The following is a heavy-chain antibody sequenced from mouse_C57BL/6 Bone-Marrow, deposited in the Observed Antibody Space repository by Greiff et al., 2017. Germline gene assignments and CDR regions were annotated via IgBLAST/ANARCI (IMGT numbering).Heavy chain of an antibody. J-gene: IGHJ1*03. Sequence: EVMLVESGEGLVKPGGSLKLSCAASGFTFSSYAMSWVRQTPEKRLEWVAYISSGGDYIYSADTVKGRFTISRDNARNTLYLQMSSLKSEDTAMYYCTRVIYYYGSSLRWYFDVWGTGTTVTVSS. D-gene: IGHD1-1*01. CDR1: GFTFSSYA. CDR3: TRVIYYYGSSLRWYFDV. V-gene: IGHV5-9-1*02. CDR2: ISSGGDYI.